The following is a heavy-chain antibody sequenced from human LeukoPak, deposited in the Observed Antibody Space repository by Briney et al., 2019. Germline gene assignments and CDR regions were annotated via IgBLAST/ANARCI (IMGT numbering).Heavy chain of an antibody. Sequence: GGSLRLSCAASGFTFSIYSMNWVRQAPGRGLEWVSYITSRSTTEQYADSVKGRFTISRENAKNSLYLQMNSLRDEDTAVYYCARVQTSAFDIWGQGTMVTVSS. J-gene: IGHJ3*02. D-gene: IGHD1-1*01. CDR2: ITSRSTTE. CDR1: GFTFSIYS. CDR3: ARVQTSAFDI. V-gene: IGHV3-48*02.